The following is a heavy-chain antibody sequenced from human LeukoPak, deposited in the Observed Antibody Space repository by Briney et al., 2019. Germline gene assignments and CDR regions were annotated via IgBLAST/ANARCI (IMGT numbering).Heavy chain of an antibody. CDR3: AKKAEVFGDSVTQH. CDR2: ISGTGGST. CDR1: GFTFSSYA. J-gene: IGHJ1*01. Sequence: PGGSLRLSCAASGFTFSSYAMGWVRQAPGKGLEGVSVISGTGGSTYYADSVKGRFTISRDNSKNTLYLQMNSLRAEDTAVYYCAKKAEVFGDSVTQHWGQGTLVTVSS. D-gene: IGHD4-17*01. V-gene: IGHV3-23*01.